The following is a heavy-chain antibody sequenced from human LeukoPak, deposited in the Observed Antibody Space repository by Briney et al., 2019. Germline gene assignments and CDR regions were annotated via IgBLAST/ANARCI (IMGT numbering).Heavy chain of an antibody. CDR3: ARRNYGDYGFDY. CDR2: IYYSGST. CDR1: GGSISSYY. J-gene: IGHJ4*02. D-gene: IGHD4-17*01. Sequence: SETLSLTCSVSGGSISSYYWSWIRQPPGKGLEWIGYIYYSGSTNYNPSLKSRVTISVDTSKNQFSLKLSSVTAADTAVYYCARRNYGDYGFDYWGQGTLVTVSS. V-gene: IGHV4-59*08.